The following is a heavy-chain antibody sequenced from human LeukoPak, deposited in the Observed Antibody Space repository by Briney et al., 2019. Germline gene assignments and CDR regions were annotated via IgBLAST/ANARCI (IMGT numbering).Heavy chain of an antibody. CDR3: AKFFVGYGDTRAPFDL. CDR1: IFTFSSYG. V-gene: IGHV3-30*18. J-gene: IGHJ2*01. D-gene: IGHD4-17*01. CDR2: ISYDGSNK. Sequence: GSLRHSCAASIFTFSSYGMHWVRQAPGKGLEWVAAISYDGSNKYYADSVKGRFTISRDNSKNTLYLQMNSLRAEDTAVYYCAKFFVGYGDTRAPFDLWGRGTLVTVSS.